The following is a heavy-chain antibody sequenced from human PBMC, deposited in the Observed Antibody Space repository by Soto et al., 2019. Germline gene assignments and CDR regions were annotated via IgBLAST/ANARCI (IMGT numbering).Heavy chain of an antibody. J-gene: IGHJ4*02. CDR2: ISAYNGNT. D-gene: IGHD6-19*01. CDR3: AAAVAVICGPFDY. Sequence: ASVKVSCKASGYTFTSYGISWERKAPGQGLEWMGWISAYNGNTNYAQKLQGRVTMTTDTSTSTAYMELRSLRSDDTAVYYCAAAVAVICGPFDYRRQGTLFPVSS. V-gene: IGHV1-18*04. CDR1: GYTFTSYG.